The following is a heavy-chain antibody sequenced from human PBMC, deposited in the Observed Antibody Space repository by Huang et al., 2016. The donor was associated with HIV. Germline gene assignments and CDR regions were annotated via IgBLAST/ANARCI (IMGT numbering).Heavy chain of an antibody. Sequence: QVQLVQSGVEVKKPGASVKVSCKASGYTFTSYGISWVRQAPGQGREWRGWIVAYKGGTNYAQNVQGRVTMTTDTSTSTAYMELRSLRSDDTAVYYCARDSPLLGVVIVVVPTAPNAFDIWGQGTMVTVSS. CDR1: GYTFTSYG. CDR2: IVAYKGGT. D-gene: IGHD2-2*01. V-gene: IGHV1-18*01. J-gene: IGHJ3*02. CDR3: ARDSPLLGVVIVVVPTAPNAFDI.